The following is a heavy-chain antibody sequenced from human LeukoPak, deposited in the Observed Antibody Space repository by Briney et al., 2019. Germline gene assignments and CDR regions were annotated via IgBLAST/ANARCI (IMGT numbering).Heavy chain of an antibody. CDR3: AAQPQEEAAGDY. Sequence: ASVKVSCKASGFTFTSSAMQWVRQARGQRLEWIGWIVVGSGNTNYAQKFQERVTITRDMSTSTAYMELGSLRSEDTAVYYCAAQPQEEAAGDYWGQGTLVTVSS. CDR2: IVVGSGNT. J-gene: IGHJ4*02. V-gene: IGHV1-58*02. CDR1: GFTFTSSA. D-gene: IGHD2-15*01.